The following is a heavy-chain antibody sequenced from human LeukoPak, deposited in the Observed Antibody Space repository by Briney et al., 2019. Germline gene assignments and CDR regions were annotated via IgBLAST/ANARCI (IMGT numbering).Heavy chain of an antibody. D-gene: IGHD3-22*01. CDR1: GFTFSNYA. V-gene: IGHV3-30*04. CDR2: ISYDGSNK. Sequence: GRSLRLSCAASGFTFSNYAMHWVRQAPGKGLEWVALISYDGSNKYFADSVKGRFTISRDNAKNSLYLQMNSLRAEDTAVYYCASISGYYGPFDYWGQGTLVTVSS. CDR3: ASISGYYGPFDY. J-gene: IGHJ4*02.